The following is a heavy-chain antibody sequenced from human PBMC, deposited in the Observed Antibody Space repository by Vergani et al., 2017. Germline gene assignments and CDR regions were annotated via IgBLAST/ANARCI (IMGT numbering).Heavy chain of an antibody. CDR1: GGSFSGYY. V-gene: IGHV4-34*01. CDR2: INHSGST. CDR3: GRGRYDFWSGTPLFDC. D-gene: IGHD3-3*01. J-gene: IGHJ4*02. Sequence: QVQLPQWGAGLLKPSETLSLTCAVYGGSFSGYYWSWIRQPPGKGLEWIGEINHSGSTNYNPSLNSGVTISVDTSKNQFSLKLSSVTAADTAGYYWGRGRYDFWSGTPLFDCWGQGTLVTVSS.